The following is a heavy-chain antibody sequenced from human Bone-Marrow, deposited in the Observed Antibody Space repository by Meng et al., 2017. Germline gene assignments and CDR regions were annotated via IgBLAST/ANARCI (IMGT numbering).Heavy chain of an antibody. J-gene: IGHJ6*02. CDR3: AVSMLSDYYYYGMDV. CDR1: GYTFTSYG. V-gene: IGHV1-8*02. CDR2: VNPNSGNT. Sequence: ASVKVSCKASGYTFTSYGISWVRQATGQGLEWMGWVNPNSGNTGYAQKFQGRVTMTRNTSISTAYMELSSLRSEDTAVYYCAVSMLSDYYYYGMDVWGQGTMVTVSS. D-gene: IGHD2-8*01.